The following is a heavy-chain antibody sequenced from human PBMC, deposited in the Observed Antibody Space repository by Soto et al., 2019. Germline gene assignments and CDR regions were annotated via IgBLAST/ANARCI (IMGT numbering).Heavy chain of an antibody. CDR1: GGSFSGNY. J-gene: IGHJ4*02. CDR3: AREGIAAINFDY. CDR2: INHSGST. Sequence: SESLSLTCAVYGGSFSGNYWSWIRQPPGKGLEWIGEINHSGSTNYNPSLKSRVTISVDTSKNQFSLKLSSVTAADTAVYYCAREGIAAINFDYWDQGTLVTVSS. D-gene: IGHD6-25*01. V-gene: IGHV4-34*01.